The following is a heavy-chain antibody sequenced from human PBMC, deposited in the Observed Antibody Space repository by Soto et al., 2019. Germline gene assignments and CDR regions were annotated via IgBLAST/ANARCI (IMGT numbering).Heavy chain of an antibody. Sequence: ASETLSLTCTVSGGSISDFFWSWIRQPPGKGLEWIGYIYHSGNANYNPSLKSRVTISVDTSKNQFSLKLTSVTAADTAVYYCARHELGYCSGTYCPYYFDFWAWEPWSPSPQ. D-gene: IGHD2-15*01. CDR2: IYHSGNA. CDR1: GGSISDFF. J-gene: IGHJ4*02. V-gene: IGHV4-59*08. CDR3: ARHELGYCSGTYCPYYFDF.